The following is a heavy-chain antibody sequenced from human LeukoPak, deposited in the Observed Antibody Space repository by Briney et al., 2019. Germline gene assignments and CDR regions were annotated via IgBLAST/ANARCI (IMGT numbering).Heavy chain of an antibody. CDR2: INPNSGDT. Sequence: ASVKVSCKASGYTFTGYYMHWVRQAPGQGLEWMGWINPNSGDTYFAQHFKGRVTMTTDASISTIYMEMNSLRSDDTAVFYCARQGSGSYKLDYWGQGALFTVSS. CDR3: ARQGSGSYKLDY. D-gene: IGHD3-10*01. V-gene: IGHV1-2*02. J-gene: IGHJ4*02. CDR1: GYTFTGYY.